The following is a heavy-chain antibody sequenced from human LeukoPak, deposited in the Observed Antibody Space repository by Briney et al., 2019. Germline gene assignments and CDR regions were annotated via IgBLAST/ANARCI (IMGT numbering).Heavy chain of an antibody. V-gene: IGHV3-23*01. J-gene: IGHJ4*02. D-gene: IGHD1-1*01. CDR2: TTSSGSST. CDR3: AKGGISTTGNDY. CDR1: GFTFRSND. Sequence: GGSLRLSCAASGFTFRSNDMTWVRQAPGKGLEWVSSTTSSGSSTYYADSVKGRFTISRDNSKTTLYLQMNSLRVEDTALYYCAKGGISTTGNDYWSQGTLVTVSS.